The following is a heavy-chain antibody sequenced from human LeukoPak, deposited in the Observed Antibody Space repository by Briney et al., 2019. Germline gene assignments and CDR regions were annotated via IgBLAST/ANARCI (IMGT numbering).Heavy chain of an antibody. D-gene: IGHD3-22*01. CDR1: GGSISSGGYY. J-gene: IGHJ3*02. Sequence: PSETLSLTCTVSGGSISSGGYYWSWIRQHPGKGLEWSGYIYYSGSTYYNPSLKSRVTISVDTSKNQFSLKLSSVTAADTAVYYCAHHRGDSSVDWAFDIWGQGTMVTVSS. CDR2: IYYSGST. V-gene: IGHV4-31*03. CDR3: AHHRGDSSVDWAFDI.